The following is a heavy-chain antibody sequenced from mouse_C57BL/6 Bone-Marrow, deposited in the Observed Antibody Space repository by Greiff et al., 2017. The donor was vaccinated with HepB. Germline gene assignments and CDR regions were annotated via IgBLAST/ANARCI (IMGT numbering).Heavy chain of an antibody. CDR1: GFTFSSYA. D-gene: IGHD1-1*01. J-gene: IGHJ3*01. CDR3: TRGGITTVVKAY. CDR2: ISSGGDYI. Sequence: EVKLMESGEGLVKPGGSLKLSCAASGFTFSSYAMSWVRQTPEKRLEWVAYISSGGDYIYYADTVKGRFTISRDNARNTLYLQMSSLKSEDTAMYYCTRGGITTVVKAYWGQGTLVTVSA. V-gene: IGHV5-9-1*02.